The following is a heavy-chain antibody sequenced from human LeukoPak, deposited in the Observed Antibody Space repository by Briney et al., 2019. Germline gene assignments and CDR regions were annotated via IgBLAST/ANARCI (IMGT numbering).Heavy chain of an antibody. CDR2: ISWNSASV. CDR1: GFTFDDYG. Sequence: GRSLRLSCEASGFTFDDYGMHWVWQAPGKGLDWVSTISWNSASVGYVASVKGRFPISREHAKKTLYLQMHSLSPEDLALYYCAKDHGYSSSRYDYWAQGTLVTVSS. V-gene: IGHV3-9*03. CDR3: AKDHGYSSSRYDY. J-gene: IGHJ4*02. D-gene: IGHD6-13*01.